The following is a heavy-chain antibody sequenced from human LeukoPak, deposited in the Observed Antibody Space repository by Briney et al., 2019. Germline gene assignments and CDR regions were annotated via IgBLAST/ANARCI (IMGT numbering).Heavy chain of an antibody. CDR3: AREGYCSSTSCRFLDY. CDR2: ISAYNGNT. J-gene: IGHJ4*02. D-gene: IGHD2-2*01. CDR1: GYTFTRYG. Sequence: ASVKVSCKASGYTFTRYGISWVRQAPGQGLEWMGWISAYNGNTNYAQKLQGRVTMTTDTSTSTAYMELRSLRSDDTAVYYCAREGYCSSTSCRFLDYWGQGTLVTVSS. V-gene: IGHV1-18*01.